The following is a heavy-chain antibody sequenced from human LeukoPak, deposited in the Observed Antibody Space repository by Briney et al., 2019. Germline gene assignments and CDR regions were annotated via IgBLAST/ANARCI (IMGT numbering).Heavy chain of an antibody. V-gene: IGHV3-23*01. D-gene: IGHD3-3*01. Sequence: TGGSLILSCAASGFTFSSYTMSWVRQAPGKGLEWVSAISGSGGSTYYADSVKGRFTISRDNSKNTLYLQMNSLRAEDTAVYYCAKDADLGFDPWGQGTLVTVSS. CDR2: ISGSGGST. CDR3: AKDADLGFDP. J-gene: IGHJ5*02. CDR1: GFTFSSYT.